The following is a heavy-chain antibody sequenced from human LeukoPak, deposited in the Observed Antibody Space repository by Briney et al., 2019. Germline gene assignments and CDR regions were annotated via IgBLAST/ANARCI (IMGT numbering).Heavy chain of an antibody. CDR1: GGSISSSSYY. Sequence: SETLSLTCIVSGGSISSSSYYWGWIRQPPGKELEWIGSIYYSGSTYYNPSLKSRVTISVDTSKNQFSLKLSSVTAADTAVYYRARSYDSSGYYGFGAAFDIWGQGTMVTVSS. CDR3: ARSYDSSGYYGFGAAFDI. D-gene: IGHD3-22*01. CDR2: IYYSGST. J-gene: IGHJ3*02. V-gene: IGHV4-39*01.